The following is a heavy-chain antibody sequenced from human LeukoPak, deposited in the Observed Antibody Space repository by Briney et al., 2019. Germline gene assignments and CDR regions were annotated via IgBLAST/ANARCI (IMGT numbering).Heavy chain of an antibody. CDR2: IRFDGGHK. J-gene: IGHJ4*02. CDR1: GFTFSNYG. D-gene: IGHD1-1*01. Sequence: PGGSLRLSCAASGFTFSNYGMFWVRQAPGKGLDWVSFIRFDGGHKYYADSVKGRFTISRDNSENTLYLQINSLRVEDTAVYYCAKDTPTTGYHLDSWGQGTLVTVSS. V-gene: IGHV3-30*02. CDR3: AKDTPTTGYHLDS.